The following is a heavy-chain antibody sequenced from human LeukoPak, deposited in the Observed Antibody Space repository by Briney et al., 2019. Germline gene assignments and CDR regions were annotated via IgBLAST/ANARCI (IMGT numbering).Heavy chain of an antibody. CDR3: GSDTVLGY. CDR1: GFTFSSYW. Sequence: PGGSLRLSCAASGFTFSSYWMHWVRQAPGKGLVWVSRINGDGSSTFYADSVKGRFTIPRDNAKNTVYLQMNGLRVEDTAVYYCGSDTVLGYWGQGTLVTASS. CDR2: INGDGSST. D-gene: IGHD5-18*01. J-gene: IGHJ4*02. V-gene: IGHV3-74*01.